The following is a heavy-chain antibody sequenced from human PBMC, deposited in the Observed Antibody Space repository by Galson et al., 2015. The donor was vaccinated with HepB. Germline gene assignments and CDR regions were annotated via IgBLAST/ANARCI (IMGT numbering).Heavy chain of an antibody. CDR3: ARETTATRGSTYYYSGMDV. CDR2: ISYDGSNK. D-gene: IGHD1-26*01. CDR1: GFTFSTYA. V-gene: IGHV3-30*14. Sequence: SLRLSCAASGFTFSTYAMHWVRQAPGKGLEWVAVISYDGSNKYYADSVKGRFTLSRDNSKNTLYLQMNSLRAEDTAVYYCARETTATRGSTYYYSGMDVWGQGTTVTVAS. J-gene: IGHJ6*02.